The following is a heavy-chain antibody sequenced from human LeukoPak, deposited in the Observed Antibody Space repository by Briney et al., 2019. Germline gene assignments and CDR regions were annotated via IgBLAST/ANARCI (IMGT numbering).Heavy chain of an antibody. CDR1: GFTFSSYA. J-gene: IGHJ4*02. Sequence: GGSLRLSCAASGFTFSSYAMTWVRQAPGKGLEWVSVIGASGGSTYYADSVKGRFTISRDNSKNTLYLQMNSLRVEDTAVYYCATGSAGSCYSSCAYWGQATLVTVSS. V-gene: IGHV3-23*01. CDR2: IGASGGST. D-gene: IGHD2-15*01. CDR3: ATGSAGSCYSSCAY.